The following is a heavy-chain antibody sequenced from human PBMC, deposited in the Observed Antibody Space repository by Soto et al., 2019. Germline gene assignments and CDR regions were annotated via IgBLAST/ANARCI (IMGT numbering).Heavy chain of an antibody. CDR3: ARHNVRGRTIAGAAEF. Sequence: SETLSLTCAVYGGSFSGYYWSWIRQPPGKGLEWIGEINHSGSTNYNPSLKSRVTISVDTSKNQFSLKLSSVTAADTAVYYCARHNVRGRTIAGAAEFWGQGTLVTVSS. V-gene: IGHV4-34*01. CDR2: INHSGST. J-gene: IGHJ4*02. D-gene: IGHD6-13*01. CDR1: GGSFSGYY.